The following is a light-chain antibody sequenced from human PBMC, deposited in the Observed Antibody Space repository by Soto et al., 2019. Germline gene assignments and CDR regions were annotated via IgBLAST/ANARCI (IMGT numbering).Light chain of an antibody. Sequence: DFQMSQSPSSLSASVGDRVSITCRASQSIGTSLNWYQQKPGKAPKLLIYSGSTLQGGGPSRFSGSGSGTDFTLTISSLQPEDFATYYCQQSYTAPFTFGPGTKVDVK. CDR2: SGS. CDR3: QQSYTAPFT. V-gene: IGKV1-39*01. CDR1: QSIGTS. J-gene: IGKJ3*01.